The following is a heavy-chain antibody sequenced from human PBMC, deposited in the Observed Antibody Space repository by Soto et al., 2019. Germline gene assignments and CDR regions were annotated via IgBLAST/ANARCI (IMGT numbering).Heavy chain of an antibody. CDR1: GYTFTIDY. CDR3: ARDIVATLSYYMDV. J-gene: IGHJ6*03. CDR2: INPSGGST. Sequence: ASVKGSCKAAGYTFTIDYMHWVRKAPGQGLEWMGIINPSGGSTSYAQKFQGRVTMTRDTSTSTVYMELSSLRSEDTAVYYCARDIVATLSYYMDVWGKGTTVTVSS. V-gene: IGHV1-46*03. D-gene: IGHD5-12*01.